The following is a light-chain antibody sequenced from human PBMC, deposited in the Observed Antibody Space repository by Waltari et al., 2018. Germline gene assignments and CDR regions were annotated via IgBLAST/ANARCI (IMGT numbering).Light chain of an antibody. Sequence: QSVLTQPPSVSGAPGQRVTISCTGSNSNIGAGYDGHWYQQFPGTAPKLLIFGNNNRPSGVPYRFSVSKSGTSASLAITGLQAEDEADYYCQSYDISLSAWVFGGGTKLAVL. V-gene: IGLV1-40*01. CDR1: NSNIGAGYD. CDR3: QSYDISLSAWV. CDR2: GNN. J-gene: IGLJ3*02.